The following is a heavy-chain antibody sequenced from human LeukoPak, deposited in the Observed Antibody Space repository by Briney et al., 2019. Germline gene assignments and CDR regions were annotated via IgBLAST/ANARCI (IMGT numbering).Heavy chain of an antibody. CDR1: GGSINSGNHY. V-gene: IGHV4-39*01. CDR3: ARLWSTDCSGGTCPHQPNY. CDR2: INYSGGT. J-gene: IGHJ4*02. D-gene: IGHD2-15*01. Sequence: SETLSLTCTVSGGSINSGNHYWGWLRQSPGKGLEWIGSINYSGGTHYNPSLKSRVTISADKSKNQSSLKLRSVTAADTAVYYCARLWSTDCSGGTCPHQPNYWGQGILVTVSS.